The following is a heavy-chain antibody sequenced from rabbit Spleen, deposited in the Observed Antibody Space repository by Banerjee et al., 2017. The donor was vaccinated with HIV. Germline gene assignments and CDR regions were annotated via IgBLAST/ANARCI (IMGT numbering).Heavy chain of an antibody. CDR1: GFDLSSYYY. J-gene: IGHJ4*01. CDR2: IYGGSGGYS. V-gene: IGHV1S45*01. CDR3: ARGVTGYDYAFNL. D-gene: IGHD6-1*01. Sequence: QEQLEESGGGLVKPEGSLTLTCKASGFDLSSYYYICWVRQTPGKGLEWIACIYGGSGGYSYYASWAKGRFTISKTSSTTVTLQMTSLTAADTATYFCARGVTGYDYAFNLWGPGTLVTVS.